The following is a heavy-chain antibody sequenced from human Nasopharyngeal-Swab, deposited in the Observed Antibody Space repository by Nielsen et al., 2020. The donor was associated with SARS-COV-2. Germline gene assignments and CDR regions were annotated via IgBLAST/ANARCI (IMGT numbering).Heavy chain of an antibody. CDR2: INSGAGGTT. Sequence: WIRQPPGEGLEWVSGINSGAGGTTYYADSVKGRFTVSRDNSKNMFYVQMNSLRAEDTAVYYCARGAGMDVWGQGTTVTSP. J-gene: IGHJ6*02. CDR3: ARGAGMDV. V-gene: IGHV3-23*01.